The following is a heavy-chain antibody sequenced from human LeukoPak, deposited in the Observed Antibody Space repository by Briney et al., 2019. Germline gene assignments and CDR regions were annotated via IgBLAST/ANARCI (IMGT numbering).Heavy chain of an antibody. Sequence: PSETLSLTCAVSGGSITSHSWWSWVRQPPGKGLEWSGEIYHGGHTNYDPSVKSRVTMSVDKSKNHFSLNLRSVTAADTAIYYCASHVTVLGTRGFDYWGQGILVTVSS. CDR3: ASHVTVLGTRGFDY. CDR2: IYHGGHT. D-gene: IGHD6-19*01. V-gene: IGHV4-4*02. J-gene: IGHJ4*02. CDR1: GGSITSHSW.